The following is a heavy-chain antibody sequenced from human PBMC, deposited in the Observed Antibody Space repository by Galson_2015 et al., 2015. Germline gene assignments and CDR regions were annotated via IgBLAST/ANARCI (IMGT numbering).Heavy chain of an antibody. Sequence: SLRLSCAASGFTFSSYWMYWVRQAPGKGLVWVAHINRDGSSTSYADSVKGRFTISRDNAKNILCLQMNSLRAEDTAVYYCARDPERADRYVLDYSGQGTLVTVSS. CDR1: GFTFSSYW. V-gene: IGHV3-74*01. CDR2: INRDGSST. CDR3: ARDPERADRYVLDY. D-gene: IGHD5-24*01. J-gene: IGHJ4*02.